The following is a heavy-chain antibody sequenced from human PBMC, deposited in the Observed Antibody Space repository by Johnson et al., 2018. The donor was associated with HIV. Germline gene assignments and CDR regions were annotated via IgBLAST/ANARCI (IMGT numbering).Heavy chain of an antibody. CDR1: GFIFRSNG. J-gene: IGHJ3*02. CDR3: ARGALQRGSWYGRDAFDI. V-gene: IGHV3-NL1*01. Sequence: QVQLVESGGGVVQPGRSLRLSCRASGFIFRSNGIYWVRQAPGKGLEWVSVIYSGGSTYYADSVKGRFTISRDNSKNTLYLQMNSLRAEDTAVYYCARGALQRGSWYGRDAFDIWGQGTMVTVSS. CDR2: IYSGGST. D-gene: IGHD6-13*01.